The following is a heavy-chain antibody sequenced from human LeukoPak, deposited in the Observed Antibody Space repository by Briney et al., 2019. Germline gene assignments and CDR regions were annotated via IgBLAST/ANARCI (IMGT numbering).Heavy chain of an antibody. CDR3: ARDQMPGIAVAGTD. D-gene: IGHD6-19*01. CDR1: GYTFTSYD. J-gene: IGHJ4*01. CDR2: MNPNSGNT. Sequence: ASVKVSCKASGYTFTSYDINWVRQATGQGLEWLGWMNPNSGNTGYAQKFQGRVTMTRDTSISTAYMELSRLISDDTAVYYCARDQMPGIAVAGTDWGQGTLVTVSS. V-gene: IGHV1-8*01.